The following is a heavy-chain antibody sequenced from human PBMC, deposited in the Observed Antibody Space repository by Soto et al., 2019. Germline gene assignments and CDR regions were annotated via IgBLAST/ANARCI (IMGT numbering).Heavy chain of an antibody. CDR2: INPNSGGT. D-gene: IGHD3-3*01. CDR1: GYTFTGYY. CDR3: ARAITIFGVVIKTYY. Sequence: GASVKVSCKASGYTFTGYYMHWVRQAPGQGLEWMGWINPNSGGTNYAQKFQGRVTMTRDTSISTAYMELSRLRSDDTAVYYCARAITIFGVVIKTYYWGQGTLVTVSS. J-gene: IGHJ4*02. V-gene: IGHV1-2*02.